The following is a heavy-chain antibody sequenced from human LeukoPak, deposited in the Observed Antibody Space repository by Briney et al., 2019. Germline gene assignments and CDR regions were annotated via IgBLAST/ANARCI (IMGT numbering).Heavy chain of an antibody. V-gene: IGHV4-59*01. CDR1: GGSISSYY. CDR3: ARGITFNWFDP. Sequence: PSETLSLTCTVSGGSISSYYWSWIRQPPGKGLEWIGYIYYSGSTNYNPSLKGRVTISVDTSKNQFSLKLSSVTAADTAVYYCARGITFNWFDPWGQGTLVTVSS. J-gene: IGHJ5*02. D-gene: IGHD3-16*01. CDR2: IYYSGST.